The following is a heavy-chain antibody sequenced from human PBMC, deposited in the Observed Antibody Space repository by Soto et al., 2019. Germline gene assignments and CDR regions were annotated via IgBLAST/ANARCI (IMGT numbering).Heavy chain of an antibody. CDR3: AIARGSGTLYDMEV. D-gene: IGHD3-10*01. CDR2: ISSGRGTI. Sequence: EVQLVDSGGGLVQPGGSLRLSCVASGFTSSTYSMNWVRQAPGKGLEWVSYISSGRGTIYYADSVKGRFTISRDNAKNSMFLQMNSLRDEDTAVYYCAIARGSGTLYDMEVWGQGTTVTVSS. CDR1: GFTSSTYS. J-gene: IGHJ6*02. V-gene: IGHV3-48*02.